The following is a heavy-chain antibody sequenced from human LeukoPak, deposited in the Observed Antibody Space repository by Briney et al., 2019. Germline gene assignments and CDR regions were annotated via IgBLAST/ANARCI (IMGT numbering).Heavy chain of an antibody. D-gene: IGHD3-22*01. CDR1: GFTFSSYA. Sequence: GGSLRLSCAASGFTFSSYAMSWVRQAPGKGLEWVSAISGSSSYIYYADSVKGRFTISRDNAKNSLYLQMNSLRAEDTAVYYCARGDSSGYYYYWGQGTLVTVSS. J-gene: IGHJ4*02. CDR3: ARGDSSGYYYY. CDR2: ISGSSSYI. V-gene: IGHV3-21*01.